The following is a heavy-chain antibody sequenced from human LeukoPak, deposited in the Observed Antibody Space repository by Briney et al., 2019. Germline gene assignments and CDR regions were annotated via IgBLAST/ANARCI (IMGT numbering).Heavy chain of an antibody. D-gene: IGHD3-9*01. CDR3: TRDGREVDWLYDDEYYYGMDV. V-gene: IGHV3-49*03. J-gene: IGHJ6*02. CDR2: IRSKAYGGTT. CDR1: GFTFGDYA. Sequence: PGRSLRLSCTASGFTFGDYAMSWFRQAPGKGLEWVGFIRSKAYGGTTEYAASVKGRFTISRDDSKSIAYLQMNSLKTEDTAVYYCTRDGREVDWLYDDEYYYGMDVWGQGTTVTVSS.